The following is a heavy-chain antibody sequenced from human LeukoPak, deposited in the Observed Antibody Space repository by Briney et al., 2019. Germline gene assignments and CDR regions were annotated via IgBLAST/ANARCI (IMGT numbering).Heavy chain of an antibody. V-gene: IGHV4-59*01. Sequence: PSETLSLTCTVSGGSISSYYWSWIRQPPGKGLEWIGYIYYSGSTNYNPSLKSRVTISVDTSKNQFSLKLSSVTAADTAVYYCARVKTRSVLHYYYGMDVWGQGTTVTVSS. CDR3: ARVKTRSVLHYYYGMDV. CDR2: IYYSGST. J-gene: IGHJ6*02. D-gene: IGHD3-3*01. CDR1: GGSISSYY.